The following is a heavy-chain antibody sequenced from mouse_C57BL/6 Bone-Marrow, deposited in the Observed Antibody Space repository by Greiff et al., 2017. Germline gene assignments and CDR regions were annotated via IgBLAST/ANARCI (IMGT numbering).Heavy chain of an antibody. CDR2: INPGSGGT. CDR3: ARDYYGSGPSWFAY. D-gene: IGHD1-1*01. Sequence: QVQLQESGAELVRPGTSVKVSCKASGYAFTNYLIEWVKQRPGQGLEWIGVINPGSGGTNYNEKFKGKATLTADKSSSTAYMQLSSLTSADSAVYFCARDYYGSGPSWFAYWGQGTLVTVSA. V-gene: IGHV1-54*01. J-gene: IGHJ3*01. CDR1: GYAFTNYL.